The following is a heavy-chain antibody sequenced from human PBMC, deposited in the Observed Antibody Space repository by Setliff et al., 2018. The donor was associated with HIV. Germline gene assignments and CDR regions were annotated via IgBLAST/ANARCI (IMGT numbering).Heavy chain of an antibody. CDR2: IRYDGSQK. D-gene: IGHD3-22*01. CDR3: ATTHHYARSGYYG. J-gene: IGHJ4*02. Sequence: PGGSLRLSCAASVFTFNNYGMNWVRQAPGKGLEWVAFIRYDGSQKYYVDSVKGRFTISRDNSKNTLYLQMNSLRVEDRAVYYCATTHHYARSGYYGWGQGTLVTVSS. V-gene: IGHV3-30*02. CDR1: VFTFNNYG.